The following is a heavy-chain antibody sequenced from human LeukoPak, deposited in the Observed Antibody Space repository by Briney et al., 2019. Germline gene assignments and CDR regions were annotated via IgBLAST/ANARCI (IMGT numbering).Heavy chain of an antibody. CDR3: ARGSLVVVPAATMYNWFDP. V-gene: IGHV1-2*04. CDR2: INPNSGGT. D-gene: IGHD2-2*01. J-gene: IGHJ5*02. Sequence: ASVKVSFKASGYTFTGYYMHWVRQAPGQGLEGMGWINPNSGGTNYAQKFQGWVTMTRDTSISTAYMELSRLRSDDTAVYYCARGSLVVVPAATMYNWFDPWGQGTLVTVSS. CDR1: GYTFTGYY.